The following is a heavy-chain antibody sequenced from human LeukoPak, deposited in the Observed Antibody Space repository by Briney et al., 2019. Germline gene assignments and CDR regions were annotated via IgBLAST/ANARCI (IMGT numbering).Heavy chain of an antibody. D-gene: IGHD6-13*01. Sequence: GGSLRLSCAASGFTLSSYSMNWVRQAPGKGLEWVSSISSSSYIYYADSVKGRFTISRDNAKNSLYLQMSSLRAEDTAVYYCASIAAAGTFDYWGQGTLVTVSS. V-gene: IGHV3-21*01. J-gene: IGHJ4*02. CDR1: GFTLSSYS. CDR3: ASIAAAGTFDY. CDR2: ISSSSYI.